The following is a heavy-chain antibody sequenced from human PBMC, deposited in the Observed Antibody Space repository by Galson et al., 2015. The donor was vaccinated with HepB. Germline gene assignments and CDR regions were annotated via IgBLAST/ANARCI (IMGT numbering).Heavy chain of an antibody. J-gene: IGHJ4*02. CDR3: ARDMTYGDSSSWCFDY. Sequence: SLRLSCAASGFTFSSYTMHWVRQAPGKGLEWVALISSDGRDKNYGDSVKGRFTISRDNSKNTVYLEMNSLRTEDTAVYYCARDMTYGDSSSWCFDYWGQGTLVPVS. V-gene: IGHV3-30*04. CDR1: GFTFSSYT. D-gene: IGHD6-13*01. CDR2: ISSDGRDK.